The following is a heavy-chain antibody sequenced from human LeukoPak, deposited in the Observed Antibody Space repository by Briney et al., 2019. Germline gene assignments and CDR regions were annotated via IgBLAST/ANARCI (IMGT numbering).Heavy chain of an antibody. CDR2: ISDSGGTT. V-gene: IGHV3-23*01. Sequence: GGSLRLSCAASGFTFSTYAMSWVRQAPGKGLEWVSGISDSGGTTYYADSVKGRFTISRDNSKNTLYLHMNSLRAEDTAVYYCARVYYGSGSYSYFDYWGQGTLVTVSS. CDR1: GFTFSTYA. J-gene: IGHJ4*02. D-gene: IGHD3-10*01. CDR3: ARVYYGSGSYSYFDY.